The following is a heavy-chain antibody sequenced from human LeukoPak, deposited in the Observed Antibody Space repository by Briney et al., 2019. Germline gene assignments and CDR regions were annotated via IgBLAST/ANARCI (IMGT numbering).Heavy chain of an antibody. CDR1: GGSISGVY. D-gene: IGHD3-16*01. V-gene: IGHV4-4*09. CDR3: ARRRGGWGEGEFDY. CDR2: IHTSGST. Sequence: PSETLSLTCTVSGGSISGVYWNWLRQPPRKGLEWVGYIHTSGSTSFNASLRSRLTFSIDTSKNQVSLRLSSVTATDTAVYYCARRRGGWGEGEFDYWGQGTPVTVST. J-gene: IGHJ4*02.